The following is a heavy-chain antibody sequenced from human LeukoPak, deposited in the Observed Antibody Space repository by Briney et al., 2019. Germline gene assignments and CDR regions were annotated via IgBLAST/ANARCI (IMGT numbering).Heavy chain of an antibody. CDR1: GFTFSSYG. J-gene: IGHJ3*02. CDR3: AKIRDESSGFYYDAFEI. D-gene: IGHD3-22*01. Sequence: GGSLRLSCAASGFTFSSYGMSWVRQAPGEGLEWVSAISDKSGSTYYADSVKGRFTISRDNSKNTLYLQMNSLRAEDTAVYYCAKIRDESSGFYYDAFEIWGPGTMVTVSS. V-gene: IGHV3-23*01. CDR2: ISDKSGST.